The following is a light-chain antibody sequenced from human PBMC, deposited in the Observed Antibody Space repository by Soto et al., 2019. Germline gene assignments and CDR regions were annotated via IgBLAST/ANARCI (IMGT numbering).Light chain of an antibody. CDR1: QGISIY. CDR3: QKYNSAPHT. Sequence: DIQMTQSPSSLSASVGDRVTITCRASQGISIYLAWYQQKPGKDPKLLIYAASTLQSGDPSRFSGSGSGTDFTLTISSLQPEDVATYYCQKYNSAPHTFGQGTKLEIK. J-gene: IGKJ2*01. CDR2: AAS. V-gene: IGKV1-27*01.